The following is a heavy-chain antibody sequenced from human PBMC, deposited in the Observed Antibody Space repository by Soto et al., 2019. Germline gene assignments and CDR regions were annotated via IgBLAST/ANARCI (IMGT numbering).Heavy chain of an antibody. CDR1: WFSLRPTGVA. V-gene: IGHV2-5*02. CDR3: AHTRGGTAFDM. Sequence: SCPTPVNPTPTLTLTCTLSWFSLRPTGVAVGWIRQPPGKALEWLALIYWDDDERFSPSLRTTLTITKDTSKNQVVLTVTNMDPVDTATYYCAHTRGGTAFDMWGQGTMVTVSS. J-gene: IGHJ3*02. CDR2: IYWDDDE.